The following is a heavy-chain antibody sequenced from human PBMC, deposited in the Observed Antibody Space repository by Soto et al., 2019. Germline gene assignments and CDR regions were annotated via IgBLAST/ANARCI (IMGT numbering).Heavy chain of an antibody. CDR3: ARVIAARFIDY. J-gene: IGHJ4*02. V-gene: IGHV4-59*01. Sequence: SETLSLTCTVSGGSISSYYWSWIRQPPGKGLEWIGYIYYSGSTNYNPSLKSRVTISVDTSKNQFSLKLSSVTAADTAVYYCARVIAARFIDYWGQGTLVTAPQ. D-gene: IGHD6-6*01. CDR2: IYYSGST. CDR1: GGSISSYY.